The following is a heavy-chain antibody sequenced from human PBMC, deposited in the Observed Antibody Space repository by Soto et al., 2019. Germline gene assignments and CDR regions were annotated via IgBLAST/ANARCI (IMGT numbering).Heavy chain of an antibody. CDR1: GFTFSNYA. CDR2: VSATAGTT. J-gene: IGHJ4*02. V-gene: IGHV3-23*01. D-gene: IGHD6-13*01. CDR3: AKRWSKQQLAPFDY. Sequence: GGSLRLSCAASGFTFSNYAMSWVRQAPGKGLEWVSLVSATAGTTYYTDSVKGRFTISRDNSRNTVYPQMNSLRAEDTAVYYCAKRWSKQQLAPFDYWGQGTLVTVSS.